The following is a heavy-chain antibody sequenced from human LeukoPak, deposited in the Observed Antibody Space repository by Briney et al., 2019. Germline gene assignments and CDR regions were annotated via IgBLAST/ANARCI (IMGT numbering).Heavy chain of an antibody. CDR3: ASETKRGYSYGSPTDAFDI. CDR2: ISSSSSFI. CDR1: GFTFSHYS. V-gene: IGHV3-21*01. Sequence: GGSLRLSCAVSGFTFSHYSMTWVRQAPGKGLEWVSSISSSSSFIYYADSVKGRFTISRDNAKKSLYLQMNSLRAEDTAVYYCASETKRGYSYGSPTDAFDIWGQGTMVTVSS. J-gene: IGHJ3*02. D-gene: IGHD5-18*01.